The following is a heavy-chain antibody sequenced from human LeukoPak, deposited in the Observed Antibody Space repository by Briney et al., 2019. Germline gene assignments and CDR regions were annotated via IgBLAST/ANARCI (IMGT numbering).Heavy chain of an antibody. Sequence: GGSLRLSCAASGFTFSSYGMHWVRQAPGKGLEWVAVIWYDGSNKYYVDSVKGRFTISRDNSKNTLYPQMNSLRAEDTAVYYCARAKLDSSGYSFDYWGQGTLVTVSS. CDR3: ARAKLDSSGYSFDY. CDR1: GFTFSSYG. D-gene: IGHD3-22*01. CDR2: IWYDGSNK. J-gene: IGHJ4*02. V-gene: IGHV3-33*01.